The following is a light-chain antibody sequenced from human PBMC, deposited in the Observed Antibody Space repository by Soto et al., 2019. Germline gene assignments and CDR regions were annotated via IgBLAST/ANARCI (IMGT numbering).Light chain of an antibody. CDR3: QQPYSTPLT. V-gene: IGKV1-39*01. J-gene: IGKJ4*01. CDR2: SAS. Sequence: IQMTQSPSSLSASVGDRVTITCRASQSTYNYLNWYQQKPGKAPKLLIYSASSLQSGVSSRFSGSGSGTDFTLTISSLQPEDFATYYCQQPYSTPLTFGGGTKVEIE. CDR1: QSTYNY.